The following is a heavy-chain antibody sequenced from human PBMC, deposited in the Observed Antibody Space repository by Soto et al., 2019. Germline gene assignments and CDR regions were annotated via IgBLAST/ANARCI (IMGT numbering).Heavy chain of an antibody. CDR2: IYYSGST. D-gene: IGHD2-2*02. J-gene: IGHJ4*02. V-gene: IGHV4-39*01. CDR3: ARHRVYCSSTSCYKGDIDY. Sequence: QLQLQESGPGLVKPSETLSLTCTVSGGSISSSSYYWGWIRQPPGKGLEWIGSIYYSGSTYYNPSLKIRVTISVYTSKNQFSLKLSSVTAADTAVYYCARHRVYCSSTSCYKGDIDYWGQGTLVTVSS. CDR1: GGSISSSSYY.